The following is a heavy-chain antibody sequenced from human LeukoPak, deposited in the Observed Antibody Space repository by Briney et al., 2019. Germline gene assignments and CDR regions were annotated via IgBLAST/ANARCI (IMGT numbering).Heavy chain of an antibody. V-gene: IGHV4-34*01. CDR2: INHSGST. CDR3: ARGGTILEWSSNWFDP. CDR1: GGSFSGYY. D-gene: IGHD3-3*01. J-gene: IGHJ5*02. Sequence: TSETLSLTCAVYGGSFSGYYWSWIRQPPGKGLEWIGEINHSGSTNYNPSFKSRVTISVDTSKNQFSLKLSSVTAADTAVYYCARGGTILEWSSNWFDPWGQGTLVTVSS.